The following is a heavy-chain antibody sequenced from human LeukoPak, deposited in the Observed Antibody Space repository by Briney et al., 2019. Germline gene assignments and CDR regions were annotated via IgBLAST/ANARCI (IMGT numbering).Heavy chain of an antibody. Sequence: GGSLRLSCAASGFTFSSYAMHWVRQAPGKGLEWVAVISYDGSNKYYADSVKGRFTISRDNSENTLYLQMNSLRAEDTAVYYCAKDTTALTYSGSDAFDYWGQGTLVTVSS. V-gene: IGHV3-30-3*01. CDR2: ISYDGSNK. CDR1: GFTFSSYA. J-gene: IGHJ4*02. CDR3: AKDTTALTYSGSDAFDY. D-gene: IGHD1-26*01.